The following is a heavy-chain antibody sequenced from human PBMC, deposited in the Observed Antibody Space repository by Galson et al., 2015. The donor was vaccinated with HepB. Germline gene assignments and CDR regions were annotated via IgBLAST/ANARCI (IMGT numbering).Heavy chain of an antibody. V-gene: IGHV1-2*06. CDR2: INPNSGGT. J-gene: IGHJ5*02. CDR1: GYTFTGYY. D-gene: IGHD3-10*01. Sequence: SVKVSCKASGYTFTGYYMDWVRQAPGQGLEWMGRINPNSGGTNYAQKFQGRVTMTRDTSISTAYMEPSRLRSDDTAVYYCARGQNYYGSGSMRASFDPWGQGTLVTVSS. CDR3: ARGQNYYGSGSMRASFDP.